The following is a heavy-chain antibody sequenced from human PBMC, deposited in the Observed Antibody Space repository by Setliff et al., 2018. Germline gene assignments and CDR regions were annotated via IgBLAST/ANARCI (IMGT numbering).Heavy chain of an antibody. V-gene: IGHV4-61*08. CDR2: IYIGGSA. CDR1: GGSISSGDYY. CDR3: AREQWLDPPGYYYMDV. D-gene: IGHD6-19*01. Sequence: SETLSLTCTVSGGSISSGDYYWSWIRQPPGKGLEWIGHIYIGGSANYNPSLKSRVTMSLDTSKNQFSLKLSSVTAADMAVYYCAREQWLDPPGYYYMDVWAKGTTVTVSS. J-gene: IGHJ6*03.